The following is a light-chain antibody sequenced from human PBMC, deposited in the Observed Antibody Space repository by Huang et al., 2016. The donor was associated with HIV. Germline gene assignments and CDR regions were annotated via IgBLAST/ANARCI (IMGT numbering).Light chain of an antibody. J-gene: IGKJ5*01. CDR1: HSVSSN. CDR2: GAS. V-gene: IGKV3-15*01. CDR3: QQYDNWPLT. Sequence: ERVMTQSPATLSVAPGDRVTLSCRASHSVSSNLAWYQQKPGQAPRRLIHGASTRATGIPARFSGSGSGTEFTLAISSLQSEDSGVYFCQQYDNWPLTFGQGTRLEIK.